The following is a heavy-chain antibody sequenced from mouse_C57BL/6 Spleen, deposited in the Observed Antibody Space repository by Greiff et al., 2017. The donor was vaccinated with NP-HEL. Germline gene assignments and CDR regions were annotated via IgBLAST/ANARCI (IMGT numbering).Heavy chain of an antibody. CDR3: ARADSNYAGSWFAY. V-gene: IGHV1-69*01. Sequence: VKLQQPGAELVMPGASVKLSCKASGYTFTSYWMHWVKQRPGQGLEWIGEIDPSDSYTNYNQKFKGKSTLTVDKSSSTAYMQLSSLTSEDSAVYYCARADSNYAGSWFAYWGQGTLVTVSA. D-gene: IGHD2-5*01. J-gene: IGHJ3*01. CDR1: GYTFTSYW. CDR2: IDPSDSYT.